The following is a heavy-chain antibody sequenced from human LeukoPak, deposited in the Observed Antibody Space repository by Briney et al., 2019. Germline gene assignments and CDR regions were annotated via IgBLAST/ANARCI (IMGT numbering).Heavy chain of an antibody. J-gene: IGHJ5*02. CDR1: GFTFSSYG. Sequence: EPAGSLRLSCAASGFTFSSYGMHWVRQPPGKGLEWVSSIGGRGGRTYYADFLEGRFTIARDTSKDMVYLQMNSLKVEDTAIYYWGKEGGAWGQGTKVTVSS. CDR2: IGGRGGRT. CDR3: GKEGGA. D-gene: IGHD3-16*01. V-gene: IGHV3-23*01.